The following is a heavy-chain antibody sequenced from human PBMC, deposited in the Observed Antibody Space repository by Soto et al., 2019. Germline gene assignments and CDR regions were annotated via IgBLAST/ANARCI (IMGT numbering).Heavy chain of an antibody. J-gene: IGHJ4*02. CDR2: IFHDGTA. V-gene: IGHV4-4*02. Sequence: SETLSLTCAVSGVSISSGNWWTWVRQSPQRGLEYIGEIFHDGTANYYPSFERRVAISVDTSKNQFSLKLTSVTAADTAIYFCARLVCDTRLNYMYFDFWGQGTLVTVSS. D-gene: IGHD3-10*01. CDR3: ARLVCDTRLNYMYFDF. CDR1: GVSISSGNW.